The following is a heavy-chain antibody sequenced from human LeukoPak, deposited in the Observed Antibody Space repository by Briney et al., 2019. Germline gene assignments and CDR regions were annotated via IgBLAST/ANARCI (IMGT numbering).Heavy chain of an antibody. Sequence: GGSLRLSCAASGFTLSGYYMTWVRQAPGKGLEWISYVGNGGSNIMLYADSVKGRFTVFRDYAKNSLYLQMNSLRAEDTAVYYCARDKSNKGHDCWGQGTLVIVSS. CDR3: ARDKSNKGHDC. CDR1: GFTLSGYY. V-gene: IGHV3-11*01. CDR2: VGNGGSNIM. J-gene: IGHJ4*02.